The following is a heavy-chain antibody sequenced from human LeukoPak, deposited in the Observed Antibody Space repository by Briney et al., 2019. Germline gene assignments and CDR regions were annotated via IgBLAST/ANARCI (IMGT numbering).Heavy chain of an antibody. Sequence: SETLSLTCTVSGGSISSDCWSWIRQPPGKGLEWIGYIYYSGSTNYNPSLKSRVTISVDTSKNQFSLKLSSVTPADTAVYYCARDRGYCSGGSCYRWFDPWGQGTLVTVSS. CDR3: ARDRGYCSGGSCYRWFDP. J-gene: IGHJ5*02. D-gene: IGHD2-15*01. CDR2: IYYSGST. CDR1: GGSISSDC. V-gene: IGHV4-59*01.